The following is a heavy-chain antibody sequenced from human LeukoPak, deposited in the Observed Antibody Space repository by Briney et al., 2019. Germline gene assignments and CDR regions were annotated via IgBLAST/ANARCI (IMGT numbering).Heavy chain of an antibody. D-gene: IGHD6-13*01. Sequence: GGSLRLSCAASGFTFSSYSMNWVRQAPGKGLEWVSAISGSGGSTYYADSVKGRFTISRDNSKNTLYVQMNSLRAEDTAVYYCAKGVNTGYSSTYFDCWGQGTLVTVSS. CDR1: GFTFSSYS. CDR3: AKGVNTGYSSTYFDC. J-gene: IGHJ4*02. CDR2: ISGSGGST. V-gene: IGHV3-23*01.